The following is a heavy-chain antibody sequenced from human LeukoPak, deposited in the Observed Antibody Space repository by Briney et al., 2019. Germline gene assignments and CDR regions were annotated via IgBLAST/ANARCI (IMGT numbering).Heavy chain of an antibody. CDR3: ARDVGYCSGGSCYPPDY. CDR2: ISSSSSYI. J-gene: IGHJ4*02. CDR1: GFTFSSYS. Sequence: GGSLRLSCAASGFTFSSYSMNWVRQAPGKGLEWVSSISSSSSYIYYADSVKGRFTISRDNAKNSLYLQMNSLRAEDTAVYYCARDVGYCSGGSCYPPDYWGQGTLVTVAS. D-gene: IGHD2-15*01. V-gene: IGHV3-21*01.